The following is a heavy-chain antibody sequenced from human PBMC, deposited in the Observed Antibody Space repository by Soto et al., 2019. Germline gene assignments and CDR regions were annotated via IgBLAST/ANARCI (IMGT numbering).Heavy chain of an antibody. J-gene: IGHJ6*02. CDR1: DYSISSGHY. CDR2: VSLSGST. V-gene: IGHV4-38-2*02. D-gene: IGHD2-2*01. CDR3: AAGTVPGTRLYGMDV. Sequence: SETLSLTCTVSDYSISSGHYWGWIRQPPGKGLEWIGSVSLSGSTYRNPSLRSRVTISVDTSKNQLSLKLRSVTAADTAVYYCAAGTVPGTRLYGMDVWGQGTTVTVSS.